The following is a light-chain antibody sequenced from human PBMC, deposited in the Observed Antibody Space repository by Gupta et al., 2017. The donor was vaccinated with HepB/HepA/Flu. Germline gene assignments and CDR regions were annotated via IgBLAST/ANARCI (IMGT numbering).Light chain of an antibody. V-gene: IGKV3-20*01. CDR2: GAS. J-gene: IGKJ3*01. CDR1: QSIRNNF. Sequence: IVLTQSPGTLSLSPGEGATLFCRASQSIRNNFLGWYQQKPGQAPRLLIYGASIRAIGIPDRFSGSGSGTDFTLTISRLEPEDSAMYYCQHHGTILFSFGPGTKVDIK. CDR3: QHHGTILFS.